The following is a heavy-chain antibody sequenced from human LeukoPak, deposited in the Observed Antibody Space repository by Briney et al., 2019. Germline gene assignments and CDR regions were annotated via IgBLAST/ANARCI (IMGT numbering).Heavy chain of an antibody. V-gene: IGHV1-18*01. CDR3: ATGYCSSTNCRIDY. CDR2: ISGYNGNT. J-gene: IGHJ4*02. D-gene: IGHD2-2*03. Sequence: ASVKVSCKASGDTFTTYGITWVRQAPGQGLEWMGWISGYNGNTEYTQKFQGRVAMTRDTSTSTAYMELRSLRSDDTAVYYCATGYCSSTNCRIDYWGQGTLVSVSS. CDR1: GDTFTTYG.